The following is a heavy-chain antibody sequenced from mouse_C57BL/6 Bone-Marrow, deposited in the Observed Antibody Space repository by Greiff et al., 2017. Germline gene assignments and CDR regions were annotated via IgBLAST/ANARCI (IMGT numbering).Heavy chain of an antibody. J-gene: IGHJ4*01. CDR3: ARGATVVAYYYAMDY. D-gene: IGHD1-1*01. CDR2: ISYDGSN. V-gene: IGHV3-6*01. Sequence: EVKVEESGPGLVKPSQSLSLTCSVTGYSITSGYYWNWIRQFPGNKLEWMGYISYDGSNNYNPSLKNRISITRDTSKNQFFLKLNSVTTEDTATYYCARGATVVAYYYAMDYWGQGTSVTVSS. CDR1: GYSITSGYY.